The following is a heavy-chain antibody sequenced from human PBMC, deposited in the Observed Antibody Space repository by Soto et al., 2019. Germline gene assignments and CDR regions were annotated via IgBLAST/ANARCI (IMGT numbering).Heavy chain of an antibody. Sequence: QVQLQESGPGLVKPSGTLSLTCAVSGGSISSSYWWSWVRQSPEKGLEWIGEIYPSGSTNYNPSLKRRVTISLDKSKNQFSLKLSSVTAADTAVYYCARGGDYRLDYWGQGTLVTVSS. D-gene: IGHD4-17*01. J-gene: IGHJ4*02. CDR2: IYPSGST. V-gene: IGHV4-4*02. CDR3: ARGGDYRLDY. CDR1: GGSISSSYW.